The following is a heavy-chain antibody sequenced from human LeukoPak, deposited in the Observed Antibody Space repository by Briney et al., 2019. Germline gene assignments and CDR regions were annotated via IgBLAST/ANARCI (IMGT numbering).Heavy chain of an antibody. CDR3: ARGSRSLGVTTVTRGFDS. V-gene: IGHV4-59*01. D-gene: IGHD4-17*01. Sequence: ASETLSLTCTVSGGSISSYYWSWIRQPPGKGLEWIGYIYYSGSTNYNPSLKSRVTMSVDTSKNQFSLKLSSVTAADTAVYYCARGSRSLGVTTVTRGFDSWGQGTLVTVSS. J-gene: IGHJ4*02. CDR2: IYYSGST. CDR1: GGSISSYY.